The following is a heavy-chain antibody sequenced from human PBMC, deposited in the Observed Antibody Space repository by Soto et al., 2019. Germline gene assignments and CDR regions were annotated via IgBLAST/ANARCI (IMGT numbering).Heavy chain of an antibody. V-gene: IGHV1-18*01. CDR2: ISAYNGNT. D-gene: IGHD6-19*01. J-gene: IGHJ4*02. CDR1: GYTFISHG. CDR3: VRVRRGQWKRLKFDN. Sequence: QVQLQQSGAEVRKPGASVKVSCKTSGYTFISHGVTWVRQAPGQGLQWMGWISAYNGNTDYAQKFQGRVTMTIHTSTAIGYMELRNLTSDDTAVYYCVRVRRGQWKRLKFDNWAQGTMVRVSS.